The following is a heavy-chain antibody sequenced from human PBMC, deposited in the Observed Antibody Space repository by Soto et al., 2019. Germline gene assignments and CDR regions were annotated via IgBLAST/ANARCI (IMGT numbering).Heavy chain of an antibody. Sequence: SETLSLTCTVSGGSISPYHGSWIRQPPGKGLQWIGYIFFSGSANYNPSLNSRVTISVDTSKNQFSLKLSSVTAADTAVYYCARTSDYSIGIWGQGTMVTVSS. J-gene: IGHJ3*02. CDR2: IFFSGSA. CDR1: GGSISPYH. D-gene: IGHD4-17*01. V-gene: IGHV4-59*01. CDR3: ARTSDYSIGI.